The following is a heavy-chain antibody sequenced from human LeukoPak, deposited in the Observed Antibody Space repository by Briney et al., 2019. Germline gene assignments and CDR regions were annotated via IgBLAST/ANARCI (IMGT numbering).Heavy chain of an antibody. CDR2: LTYDGSTK. CDR3: ARAGSGWAFDY. J-gene: IGHJ4*02. D-gene: IGHD6-19*01. Sequence: GGSLRLSCAASGFTFSDYAMHWVRQAPGKGLEWVAVLTYDGSTKYYADSVKGRFSISRDNSKNTLYLQMSRLRPEDTAVYYCARAGSGWAFDYWGQGTLVTVSS. CDR1: GFTFSDYA. V-gene: IGHV3-30-3*01.